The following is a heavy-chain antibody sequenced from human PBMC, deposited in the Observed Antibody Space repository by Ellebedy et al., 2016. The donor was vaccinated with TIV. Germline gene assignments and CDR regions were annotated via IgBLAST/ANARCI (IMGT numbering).Heavy chain of an antibody. J-gene: IGHJ4*02. CDR3: AKVGGGFVLWFGDQ. Sequence: GESLKISXAASGFTFRTSWMHWVRQAPGKGLVWVSRINSDGTNTNYADSVKGRFTVSRDNSKNTLYLQMNSLRAEDTAVYYCAKVGGGFVLWFGDQWGQGTLVTVSS. V-gene: IGHV3-74*01. CDR2: INSDGTNT. CDR1: GFTFRTSW. D-gene: IGHD3-10*01.